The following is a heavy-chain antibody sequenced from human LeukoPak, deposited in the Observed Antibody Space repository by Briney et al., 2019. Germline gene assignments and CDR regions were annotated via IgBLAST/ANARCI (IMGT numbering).Heavy chain of an antibody. Sequence: GGSLRLSCAASGFTFSSYSMNCVRQAPGKGLEWVSSISRSSSYIYYEDSVKGRFTISRDNAKNSLYLQMNSLRAEDTAVYYCARAIAAAGRAGSYWGQGTLVTVSS. V-gene: IGHV3-21*01. CDR1: GFTFSSYS. CDR3: ARAIAAAGRAGSY. CDR2: ISRSSSYI. D-gene: IGHD6-13*01. J-gene: IGHJ4*02.